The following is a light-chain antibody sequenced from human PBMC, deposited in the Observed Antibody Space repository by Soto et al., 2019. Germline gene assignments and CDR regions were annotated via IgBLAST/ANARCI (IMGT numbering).Light chain of an antibody. CDR2: SNN. J-gene: IGLJ2*01. Sequence: QSVLTQPPSASGTPGQRVTISCSGTSSNIGSNTVTWYQQLPGTAPKLPIYSNNQRPSGVPDRFSGSKSGTSASLAISGLQSEDEADYYCAAWDDSLNGPYVVFGGGTKLTVL. V-gene: IGLV1-44*01. CDR3: AAWDDSLNGPYVV. CDR1: SSNIGSNT.